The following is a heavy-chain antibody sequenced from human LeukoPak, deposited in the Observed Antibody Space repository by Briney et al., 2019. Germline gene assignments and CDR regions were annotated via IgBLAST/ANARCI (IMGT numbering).Heavy chain of an antibody. CDR3: ARALRIVCGSDCHSYYFDY. D-gene: IGHD2-21*02. CDR2: MNPNSGDT. V-gene: IGHV1-8*01. J-gene: IGHJ4*02. Sequence: ASVKVSCKASGYTFISYDINWVRQATVQGLEWMGWMNPNSGDTGYAQKFQGRVTMTRNTSISTAYMELSSLRSEDTAVYYCARALRIVCGSDCHSYYFDYWGQRTLVTVSS. CDR1: GYTFISYD.